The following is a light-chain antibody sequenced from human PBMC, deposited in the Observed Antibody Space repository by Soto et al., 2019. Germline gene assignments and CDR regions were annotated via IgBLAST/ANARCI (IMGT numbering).Light chain of an antibody. J-gene: IGKJ1*01. Sequence: EIHMTQSPSSLSPSIGDMVTTTCLASQTIIGYLNWYQQKPGKAPNLLIYAASSLVTGVPPTFSGSGSGTEFTLTISSVQPDDFATYFCQHYDTLSWTFGQGTKVDI. V-gene: IGKV1-39*01. CDR3: QHYDTLSWT. CDR2: AAS. CDR1: QTIIGY.